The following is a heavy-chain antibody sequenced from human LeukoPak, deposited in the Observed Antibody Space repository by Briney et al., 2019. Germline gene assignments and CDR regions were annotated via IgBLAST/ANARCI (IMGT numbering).Heavy chain of an antibody. CDR1: GGSISSGSYY. J-gene: IGHJ4*02. D-gene: IGHD1-26*01. Sequence: SETLSLTCTVSGGSISSGSYYWSWIRQPAGKGLEWIGRIYTSGSTNYNPSLKSRVTISVDTSKNQFSLKLSSVTAADTAVYYCAREGDGATDYWGQGTLVTVSS. V-gene: IGHV4-61*02. CDR3: AREGDGATDY. CDR2: IYTSGST.